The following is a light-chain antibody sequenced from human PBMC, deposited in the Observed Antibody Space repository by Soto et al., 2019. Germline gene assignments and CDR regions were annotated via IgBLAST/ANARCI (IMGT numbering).Light chain of an antibody. CDR3: QQSYNTPYT. CDR1: RTVYKY. CDR2: VAS. Sequence: DLQMNPSPSSLSASVGDRVTITCRASRTVYKYLYWYQQKPGKAPKLLIYVASNLQSAVPSRFSGSGIEKDFILTIDDLQPEDFGNYCSQQSYNTPYTCGQGTVLEIK. V-gene: IGKV1-39*01. J-gene: IGKJ2*01.